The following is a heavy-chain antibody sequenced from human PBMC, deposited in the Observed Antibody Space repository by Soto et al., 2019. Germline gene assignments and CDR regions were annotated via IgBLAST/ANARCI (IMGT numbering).Heavy chain of an antibody. V-gene: IGHV3-33*01. CDR3: ARDVTYGSGSYYTPDY. CDR1: GLTFSSYG. D-gene: IGHD3-10*01. Sequence: GGSLRLSCAASGLTFSSYGMHWVRQAPGKGLEWVAVIWYDGSNKYYADSVKGRFTISRDNSKNTLYLQMNSLRAEDTAVYYCARDVTYGSGSYYTPDYWGQGTLVTVSS. J-gene: IGHJ4*02. CDR2: IWYDGSNK.